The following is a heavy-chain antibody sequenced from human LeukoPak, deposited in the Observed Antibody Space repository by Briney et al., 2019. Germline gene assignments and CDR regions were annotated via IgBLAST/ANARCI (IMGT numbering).Heavy chain of an antibody. CDR1: GFTFSSYA. D-gene: IGHD5-24*01. Sequence: GGSLRLYCAASGFTFSSYAMHWVRQAPGKGLEWVAVISYDGSNKYYADSVKGRFTISRDNSKNTLYLQMNSLRPEDTALYYCVKDRGLRNQWLQVTYDSWGQGTLVTVSS. CDR2: ISYDGSNK. CDR3: VKDRGLRNQWLQVTYDS. J-gene: IGHJ4*02. V-gene: IGHV3-30-3*01.